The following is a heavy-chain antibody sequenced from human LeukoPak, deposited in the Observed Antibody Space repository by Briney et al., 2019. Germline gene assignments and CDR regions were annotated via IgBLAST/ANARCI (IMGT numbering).Heavy chain of an antibody. CDR2: TSVSGVST. D-gene: IGHD6-13*01. J-gene: IGHJ3*02. V-gene: IGHV3-23*01. CDR1: GLTFSNYA. Sequence: PGGSLRLSCAASGLTFSNYAMNWVRQAPGKGLEWVSGTSVSGVSTYYADSVKGQFTISRDNSKNTLYLQMNSLRAEDTAVYYCTKRIAAVVDAFDIWGQGTMVTVSA. CDR3: TKRIAAVVDAFDI.